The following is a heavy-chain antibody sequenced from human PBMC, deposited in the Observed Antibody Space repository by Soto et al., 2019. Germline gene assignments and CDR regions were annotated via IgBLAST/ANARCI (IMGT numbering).Heavy chain of an antibody. V-gene: IGHV4-59*01. CDR2: IYYSGST. D-gene: IGHD3-22*01. CDR1: GGSISSYY. CDR3: ARDKYYYDSSGYYEPYDAFDI. Sequence: SETLSLTCTVSGGSISSYYWSWIRQPPGKGLEWIGYIYYSGSTNYNPSLKSRVTISVDTSKNQFSLKLSSVTAADTAVYYCARDKYYYDSSGYYEPYDAFDIWGQGTMVTVSS. J-gene: IGHJ3*02.